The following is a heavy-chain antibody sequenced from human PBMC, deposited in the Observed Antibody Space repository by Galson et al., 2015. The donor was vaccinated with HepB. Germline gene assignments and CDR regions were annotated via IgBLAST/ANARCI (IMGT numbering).Heavy chain of an antibody. Sequence: SLRLSCAASGFTFGSYAMSWVRQAPGKGLEWVSAISGSGGSTYYADSVKGRFTISRDNSKNTLYLQMNSLRAEDTAVYYCAKARVVRHPFDYWGQGTLVTVSS. CDR2: ISGSGGST. V-gene: IGHV3-23*01. J-gene: IGHJ4*02. CDR1: GFTFGSYA. CDR3: AKARVVRHPFDY. D-gene: IGHD3-3*01.